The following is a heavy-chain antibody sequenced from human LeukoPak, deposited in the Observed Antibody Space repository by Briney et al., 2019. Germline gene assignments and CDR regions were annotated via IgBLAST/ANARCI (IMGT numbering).Heavy chain of an antibody. CDR3: AREPPYSGRYNAFDI. D-gene: IGHD1-26*01. Sequence: PGGSLRLSCAASGFTFSSYAMHWVRQAPGKGLEYVSAISSNGGSTYYANSVKGRFTISRDNSKNTLYLQMGSLRAEDMAVYYCAREPPYSGRYNAFDIWGQGTMVTVSS. V-gene: IGHV3-64*01. CDR1: GFTFSSYA. CDR2: ISSNGGST. J-gene: IGHJ3*02.